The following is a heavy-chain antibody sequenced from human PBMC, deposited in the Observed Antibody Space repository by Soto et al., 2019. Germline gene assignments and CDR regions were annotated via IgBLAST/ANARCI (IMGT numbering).Heavy chain of an antibody. Sequence: ASVKVSCKASGYTFTSYDINWVRQATGQGLEWMGWMNPNSGNTGYAQKFQGRVTMTRNTSISTAYMELSSLRSEDTAVYYCARGVVPAAIEMGYYYYYMDVWGKGTTVTVSS. V-gene: IGHV1-8*01. CDR1: GYTFTSYD. CDR3: ARGVVPAAIEMGYYYYYMDV. J-gene: IGHJ6*03. CDR2: MNPNSGNT. D-gene: IGHD2-2*01.